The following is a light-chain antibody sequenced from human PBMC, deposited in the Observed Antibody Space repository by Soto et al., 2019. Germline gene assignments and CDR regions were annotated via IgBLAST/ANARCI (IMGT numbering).Light chain of an antibody. V-gene: IGLV1-44*01. CDR3: AAWDDSRQGV. CDR1: SSNIGSNT. Sequence: QAVVTQPPSASGTPGQRVTISCSGSSSNIGSNTVNWYQQLPGTAPKLLIYSNNQRPSGVPDRFSGSKSGTSASLAISGLQSEDEDDYYCAAWDDSRQGVFGTGTKLTVL. J-gene: IGLJ1*01. CDR2: SNN.